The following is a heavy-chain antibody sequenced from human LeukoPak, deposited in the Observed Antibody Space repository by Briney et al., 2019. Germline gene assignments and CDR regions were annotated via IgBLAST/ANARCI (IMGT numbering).Heavy chain of an antibody. CDR2: ISSSSSTI. V-gene: IGHV3-48*04. D-gene: IGHD2-15*01. Sequence: GGSLRLSCAASGFTFSSYSMNWVRQAPGKGLEWVSYISSSSSTIYYADSVKGRFTISRDNAKNSLYLQMNSLRAEDTAVYYCARVPFCSGGSCYGMDYWGQGTLVTVSS. CDR1: GFTFSSYS. CDR3: ARVPFCSGGSCYGMDY. J-gene: IGHJ4*02.